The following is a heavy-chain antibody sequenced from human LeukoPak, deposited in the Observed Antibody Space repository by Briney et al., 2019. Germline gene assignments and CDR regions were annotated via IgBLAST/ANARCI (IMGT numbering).Heavy chain of an antibody. CDR2: INPNSGGT. J-gene: IGHJ6*03. D-gene: IGHD2-15*01. CDR1: GYTFTGYY. CDR3: ARDIPGSCYVKCTSHMDV. Sequence: GASVKVSCKASGYTFTGYYMHWVRQAPGQGLEWMGWINPNSGGTNYAQKFQGRVTMTRDTSISTAYMELSRLRSGDTAVYYCARDIPGSCYVKCTSHMDVWGKGTTVTVSS. V-gene: IGHV1-2*02.